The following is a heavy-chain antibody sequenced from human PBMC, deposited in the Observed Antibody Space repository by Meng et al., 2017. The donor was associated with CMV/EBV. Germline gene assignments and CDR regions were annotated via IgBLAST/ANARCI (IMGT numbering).Heavy chain of an antibody. CDR1: GFTFSSYE. CDR2: ISSSGSTI. D-gene: IGHD2-21*01. V-gene: IGHV3-48*03. CDR3: ARVYCGGDCYSPYYYYGMDV. J-gene: IGHJ6*02. Sequence: GESLKISCAASGFTFSSYEMNWGRQAPGGGLEWGSSISSSGSTIYYADSVKGRFTISRDNAKNSLYLQMNSLRSEDTAVYYCARVYCGGDCYSPYYYYGMDVWGQGTTVTVSS.